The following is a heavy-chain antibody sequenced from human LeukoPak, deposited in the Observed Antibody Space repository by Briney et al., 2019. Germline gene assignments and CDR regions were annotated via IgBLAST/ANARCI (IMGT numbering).Heavy chain of an antibody. CDR2: ISGSGGST. V-gene: IGHV3-23*01. J-gene: IGHJ4*02. D-gene: IGHD2-15*01. Sequence: GSLRLSCAAAGFTFSSYAMSWVRQAPGKGLEWVSAISGSGGSTYYADSVKGRFTISRDNSKNPLYLQINSLRAEDTAVYYCAKGSGVVVVAAITFDYFGEGALVTVSS. CDR1: GFTFSSYA. CDR3: AKGSGVVVVAAITFDY.